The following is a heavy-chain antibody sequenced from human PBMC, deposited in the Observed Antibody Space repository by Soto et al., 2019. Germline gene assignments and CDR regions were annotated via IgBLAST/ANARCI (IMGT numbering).Heavy chain of an antibody. CDR2: ISYDGSNK. J-gene: IGHJ6*03. D-gene: IGHD2-15*01. CDR1: GFTFSSYG. V-gene: IGHV3-30*18. CDR3: AKDGMEVVAATNIRYYYYYYMDV. Sequence: GGSLRLSCAASGFTFSSYGMHWVRQAPGKGLEWVAVISYDGSNKYYADSVKGRFTISRDNSKNTLYLQMNSLRAEDTAVYYCAKDGMEVVAATNIRYYYYYYMDVWGKGTTVTVSS.